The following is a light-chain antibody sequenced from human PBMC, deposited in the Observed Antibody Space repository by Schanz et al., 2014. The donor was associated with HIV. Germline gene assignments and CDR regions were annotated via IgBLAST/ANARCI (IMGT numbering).Light chain of an antibody. CDR3: CSYAGSSTYVV. CDR1: NNDIGSYTY. V-gene: IGLV2-14*03. J-gene: IGLJ2*01. Sequence: QSALTQPASVSGSPGQSITVSCTGTNNDIGSYTYVAWYQQHPGKAPKVVVYGVFDRPSGVSNRFSGSKSGNTASLTISGLQAEDEADYYCCSYAGSSTYVVFGGGTKVTVL. CDR2: GVF.